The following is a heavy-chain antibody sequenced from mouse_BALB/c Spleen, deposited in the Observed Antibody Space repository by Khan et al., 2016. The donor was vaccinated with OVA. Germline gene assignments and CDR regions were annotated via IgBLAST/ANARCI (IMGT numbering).Heavy chain of an antibody. Sequence: VQLQQSGPELVKPGASVKMSCKASGYTFTNYVMHWVIQRPGQGLEWIEYINPYNDGSKYNEKFKGKAILTSDKSSSTAYMELSSLTSEDSAVYYCASYASSPYCAMDYWGQGTSVTVSS. CDR1: GYTFTNYV. CDR2: INPYNDGS. CDR3: ASYASSPYCAMDY. D-gene: IGHD1-1*01. J-gene: IGHJ4*01. V-gene: IGHV1S136*01.